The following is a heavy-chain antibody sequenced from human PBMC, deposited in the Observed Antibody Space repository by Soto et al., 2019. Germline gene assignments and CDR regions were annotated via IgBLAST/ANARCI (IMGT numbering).Heavy chain of an antibody. CDR1: GDSISTDY. CDR2: IYYGGST. V-gene: IGHV4-59*08. D-gene: IGHD7-27*01. J-gene: IGHJ4*02. Sequence: QVHLQESGPGLVKPSETLSLTCTVSGDSISTDYWSWIRQSPGKGLEWIGFIYYGGSTNYNPSLKHRVTIYVDTPKNQFSLKLSSVTAADTAVYYCAKNWNWGSLVHWGQGTLVTVSS. CDR3: AKNWNWGSLVH.